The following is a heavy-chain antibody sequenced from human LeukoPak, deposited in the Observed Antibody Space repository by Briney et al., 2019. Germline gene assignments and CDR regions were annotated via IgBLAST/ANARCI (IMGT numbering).Heavy chain of an antibody. D-gene: IGHD5-18*01. CDR2: FDPEDGET. Sequence: ASVKVSRKVSGYTLTELSMHWVRQAPGKGLEWMGGFDPEDGETIYAQKFQGRVTITRNTSINTAYMELSSLRSEDTAVYYCARAMRTAIDRHWFDPWGQGTLVTVSS. V-gene: IGHV1-24*01. CDR3: ARAMRTAIDRHWFDP. CDR1: GYTLTELS. J-gene: IGHJ5*02.